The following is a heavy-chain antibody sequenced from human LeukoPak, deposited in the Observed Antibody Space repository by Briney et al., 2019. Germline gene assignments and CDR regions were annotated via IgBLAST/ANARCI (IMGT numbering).Heavy chain of an antibody. CDR1: GASVSSSNW. Sequence: PSGTLSLTCAVSGASVSSSNWWMWVRQPPKKGLEWIGEIHHSGSTNYNPSLKSRVTISVDKSKNQFSLKLSSVTAADTAVYYCAVGGVYLRGGAEAFDIWGQGTMVTVSS. V-gene: IGHV4-4*02. CDR3: AVGGVYLRGGAEAFDI. CDR2: IHHSGST. J-gene: IGHJ3*02. D-gene: IGHD3-10*01.